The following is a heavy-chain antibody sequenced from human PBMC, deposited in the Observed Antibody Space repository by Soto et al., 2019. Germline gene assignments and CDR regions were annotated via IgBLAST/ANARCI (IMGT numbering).Heavy chain of an antibody. CDR1: GYSFTSYW. Sequence: GESLKISCKGSGYSFTSYWIGWVRQMPGKGLEWMGIIYPGDSDTRYSPSFQGQVTISADKSISTAYLQWSSLKASDTAMYYCARRGWIQLWIDAFDIWGQGTMVTVSS. V-gene: IGHV5-51*01. CDR2: IYPGDSDT. J-gene: IGHJ3*02. CDR3: ARRGWIQLWIDAFDI. D-gene: IGHD5-18*01.